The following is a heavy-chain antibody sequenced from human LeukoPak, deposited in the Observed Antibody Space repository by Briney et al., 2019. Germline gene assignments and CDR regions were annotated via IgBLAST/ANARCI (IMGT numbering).Heavy chain of an antibody. D-gene: IGHD3-22*01. CDR1: GFTFSSYW. CDR2: SKNKANNYIT. V-gene: IGHV3-72*01. Sequence: QSGGSLRLSCAASGFTFSSYWMNWARQAPGKGLEWVGRSKNKANNYITQYAAFVQGRFTISRDNSKNSLYLQINSLKTEDTAAYYCARDSSGQGDYWDQGTLVTVSS. CDR3: ARDSSGQGDY. J-gene: IGHJ4*02.